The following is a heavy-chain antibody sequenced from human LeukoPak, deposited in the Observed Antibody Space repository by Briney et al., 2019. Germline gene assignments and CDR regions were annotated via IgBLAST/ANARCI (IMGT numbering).Heavy chain of an antibody. CDR2: IHPNDAST. CDR3: AREVEMATIFDY. V-gene: IGHV5-51*01. Sequence: GESLKISCKASGYSFASYWIGWVRQMSGKGLEWMAIIHPNDASTIYSPSFQGQVTISADKSISTAYLQWSSLKASDTAMYYCAREVEMATIFDYWGQGTLVTVSS. D-gene: IGHD5-24*01. CDR1: GYSFASYW. J-gene: IGHJ4*02.